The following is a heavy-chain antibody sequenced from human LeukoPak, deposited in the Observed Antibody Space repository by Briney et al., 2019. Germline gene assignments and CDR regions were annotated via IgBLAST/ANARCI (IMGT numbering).Heavy chain of an antibody. CDR1: GYTFTSYD. J-gene: IGHJ5*02. CDR3: ARGSRLKVRGKNWFDP. V-gene: IGHV1-8*01. D-gene: IGHD3-10*01. CDR2: INPNSGNT. Sequence: ASVKVSCKASGYTFTSYDIDWVRQATGQGLEWMGWINPNSGNTGYAQKFQGRVTMTRNTSISTAYMELSSLRSEDTAVYYCARGSRLKVRGKNWFDPWGQGTLVTVSS.